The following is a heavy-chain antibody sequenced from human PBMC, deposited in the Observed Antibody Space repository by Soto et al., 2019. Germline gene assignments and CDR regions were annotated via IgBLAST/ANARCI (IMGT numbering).Heavy chain of an antibody. J-gene: IGHJ6*02. CDR1: GYSFTSYW. CDR2: IYPGDSDT. V-gene: IGHV5-51*01. D-gene: IGHD2-15*01. CDR3: ARHFCSGGSCYSPLRGMDV. Sequence: PGEALKISCKGSGYSFTSYWIGWVRQMPGKGLEWMGIIYPGDSDTRYSPSFQGQVTISADKSISTAYLQWSSLKASDTAMYYCARHFCSGGSCYSPLRGMDVWGQGTTVTVSS.